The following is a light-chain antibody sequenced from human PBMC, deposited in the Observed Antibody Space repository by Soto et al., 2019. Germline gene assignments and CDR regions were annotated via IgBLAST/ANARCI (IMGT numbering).Light chain of an antibody. J-gene: IGKJ3*01. CDR3: LHYGGAHSFT. CDR1: QSVSSSY. CDR2: GAS. V-gene: IGKV3-20*01. Sequence: EMGLTQSPGTLSLSPGERATLSCRARQSVSSSYLAWYQQKPGQAPRLLIYGASSRATGIPDRFSGSEAGTDFTLTISRLLSEDFAVYYCLHYGGAHSFTFGPRTKVDIQ.